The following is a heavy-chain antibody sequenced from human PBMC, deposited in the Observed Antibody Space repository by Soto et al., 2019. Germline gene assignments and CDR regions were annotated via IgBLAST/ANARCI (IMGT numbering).Heavy chain of an antibody. Sequence: VASVKVSCKASGYTFTNYATHWVRQAPGQRLEWMGWINAGNGNTKYSQKFQGRVTITRDTSASTAYMELSSLRSVDTAVYYCARVSGYYLPDYWGQGTLVTVSS. D-gene: IGHD5-12*01. J-gene: IGHJ4*02. CDR2: INAGNGNT. CDR3: ARVSGYYLPDY. V-gene: IGHV1-3*01. CDR1: GYTFTNYA.